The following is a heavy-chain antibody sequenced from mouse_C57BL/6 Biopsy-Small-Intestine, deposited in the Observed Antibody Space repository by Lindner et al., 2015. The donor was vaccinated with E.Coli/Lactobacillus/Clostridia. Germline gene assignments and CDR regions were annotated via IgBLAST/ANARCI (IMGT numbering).Heavy chain of an antibody. CDR1: GYTFTTYP. J-gene: IGHJ4*01. CDR2: FHPYNDDT. CDR3: ARGYFSNYYAMNY. Sequence: VQLQESGAELVKPGASVRMSCKASGYTFTTYPIEWMKQNHGKSLEWIGNFHPYNDDTKYNEKFKGKATLTVEKSSTTVYLELSRLTSDDSGVCYCARGYFSNYYAMNYWGQGTSVTVSS. V-gene: IGHV1-47*01. D-gene: IGHD2-5*01.